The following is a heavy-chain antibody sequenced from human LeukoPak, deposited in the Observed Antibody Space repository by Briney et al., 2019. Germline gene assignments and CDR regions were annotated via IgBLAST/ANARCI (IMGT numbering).Heavy chain of an antibody. CDR2: IYYSGST. V-gene: IGHV4-39*01. J-gene: IGHJ4*02. Sequence: SETLSLTCTVSGGSISSSSYYWGWIRQPPGKGLEWIGSIYYSGSTYYNPSLKSRVTISVDTSKNQFSLKLSSVTAADTAVYYCARLVAPKYYFDYWGQGTLVTVSS. CDR1: GGSISSSSYY. CDR3: ARLVAPKYYFDY.